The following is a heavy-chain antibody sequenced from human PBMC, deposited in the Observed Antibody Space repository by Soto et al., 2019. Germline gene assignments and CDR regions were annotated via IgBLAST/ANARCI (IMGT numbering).Heavy chain of an antibody. D-gene: IGHD3-16*02. CDR3: ARGGYHVENY. CDR1: GGTFSSYT. CDR2: IIPILGIA. J-gene: IGHJ4*02. V-gene: IGHV1-69*02. Sequence: QVQLVQSGAEVKKPGSSVKVSCKASGGTFSSYTISWVRQAPGQGLEWMGRIIPILGIANYAQKFQGRGTITADKSTSTAYMELRSLRSEDTAVYYCARGGYHVENYWGQGTLVTVSS.